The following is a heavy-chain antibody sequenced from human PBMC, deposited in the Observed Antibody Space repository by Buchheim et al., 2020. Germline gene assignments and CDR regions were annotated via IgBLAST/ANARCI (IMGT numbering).Heavy chain of an antibody. J-gene: IGHJ4*02. D-gene: IGHD1-26*01. CDR3: ARYSGSYYFDY. CDR1: GFTFSDHY. CDR2: TRNTANSYTP. V-gene: IGHV3-72*01. Sequence: EVQLVESGGGLVQPGGSLRLSCAASGFTFSDHYMDWVRQAPGKGLEWVGRTRNTANSYTPEYAASVKGRFTISRDDSKNSLYLQMNSLKTEDTAVYYCARYSGSYYFDYWGQGTL.